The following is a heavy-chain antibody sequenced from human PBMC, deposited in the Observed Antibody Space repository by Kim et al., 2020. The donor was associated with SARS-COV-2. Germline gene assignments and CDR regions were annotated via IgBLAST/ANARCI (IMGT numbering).Heavy chain of an antibody. CDR1: GFTFSSYW. J-gene: IGHJ4*02. CDR3: ASTTYYYDSSGYYADF. Sequence: GGSLRLSCAASGFTFSSYWMHWVRQAPGKGLVWVSRINSDGRSTTYADSVKGRFTISRDNAKNTLYLQMNSLRAEDTAVYYCASTTYYYDSSGYYADFWGQGTLVTVSS. D-gene: IGHD3-22*01. CDR2: INSDGRST. V-gene: IGHV3-74*01.